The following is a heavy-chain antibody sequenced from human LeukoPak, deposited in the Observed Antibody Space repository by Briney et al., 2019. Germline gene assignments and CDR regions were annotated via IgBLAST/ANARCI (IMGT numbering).Heavy chain of an antibody. V-gene: IGHV3-30*02. D-gene: IGHD2-2*01. Sequence: GGSLRPSGEASGFTFGNFGMHWVRQAPGKGLEWPAFIRHDGSKIYYADSVKGRFTISRDSSKSTLYLQTNSLRPEDTAVYYCAKSVIPTAYQGTYYMDVWGKGTTVIVSS. CDR1: GFTFGNFG. CDR3: AKSVIPTAYQGTYYMDV. CDR2: IRHDGSKI. J-gene: IGHJ6*03.